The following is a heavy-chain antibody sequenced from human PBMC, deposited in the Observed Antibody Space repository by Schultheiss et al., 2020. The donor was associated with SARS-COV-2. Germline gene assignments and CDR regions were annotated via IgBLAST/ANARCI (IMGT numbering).Heavy chain of an antibody. J-gene: IGHJ6*03. CDR2: ISGSGGST. Sequence: GESLKISCAASGFTFSSYAMSWVRQAPGKGLKWVSAISGSGGSTYYADSVKGRFTISRDNSKNTLYLQMNSLRAEDTAVYYCAKSASYYYYYYMDVWGKGTTVTVSS. CDR3: AKSASYYYYYYMDV. CDR1: GFTFSSYA. V-gene: IGHV3-23*01.